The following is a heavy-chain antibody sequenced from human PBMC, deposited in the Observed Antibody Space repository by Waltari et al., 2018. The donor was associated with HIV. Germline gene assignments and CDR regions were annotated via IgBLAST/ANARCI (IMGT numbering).Heavy chain of an antibody. D-gene: IGHD5-18*01. J-gene: IGHJ4*02. Sequence: QVQLQESGPGLVKPSETLSLTWTVSGGSISSYYWSWIRQPPGKGLEWIGYIYYSGSTNYNPSLKSRVTISVDTSKNQFSLKLSSVTAADTAMYYCARRSPRNYGYSYGIWGQGTLVTVSS. CDR1: GGSISSYY. CDR2: IYYSGST. CDR3: ARRSPRNYGYSYGI. V-gene: IGHV4-59*08.